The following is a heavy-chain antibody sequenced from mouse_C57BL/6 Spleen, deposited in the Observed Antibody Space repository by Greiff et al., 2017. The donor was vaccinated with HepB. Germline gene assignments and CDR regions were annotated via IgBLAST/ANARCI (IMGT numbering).Heavy chain of an antibody. CDR2: IDPEDGET. D-gene: IGHD2-1*01. CDR3: APDGNYAWFAY. Sequence: EVQLQQSGAELVKPGASVKLSCTASGFNIKDYYMHWVKQRTEQGLEWIGRIDPEDGETKYAPKFQDKATITADTSSNTAYLQLSSLTSEDTAVYYCAPDGNYAWFAYWGQRTLVTVSA. V-gene: IGHV14-2*01. CDR1: GFNIKDYY. J-gene: IGHJ3*01.